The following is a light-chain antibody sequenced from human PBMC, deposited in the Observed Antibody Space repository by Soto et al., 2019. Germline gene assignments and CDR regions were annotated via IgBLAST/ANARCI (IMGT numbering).Light chain of an antibody. CDR1: QDIRNE. J-gene: IGKJ1*01. Sequence: AIQMTQSPSSLSAFVGDRVTITCRASQDIRNELGRYQQRPGKAPKLLIYAASTLESGVPLRFSASGSGTDFTLSISSLRPEDVATYYCLQDNKYPRTFGQGTKVEI. V-gene: IGKV1-6*01. CDR3: LQDNKYPRT. CDR2: AAS.